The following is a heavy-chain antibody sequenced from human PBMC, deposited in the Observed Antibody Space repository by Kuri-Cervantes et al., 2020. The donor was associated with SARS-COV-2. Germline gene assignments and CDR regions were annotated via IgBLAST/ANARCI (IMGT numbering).Heavy chain of an antibody. J-gene: IGHJ4*02. V-gene: IGHV3-74*01. CDR3: VRDGDHWNFDY. Sequence: GESLKISCAASGFTFSSYWMHWVRQAPGKGLVWVSRINSDGSSTSYADSVKGRFTISRDDAKNMLFLQMNSLRAEDTAGYYCVRDGDHWNFDYWGQGTLVTVSS. D-gene: IGHD1-1*01. CDR1: GFTFSSYW. CDR2: INSDGSST.